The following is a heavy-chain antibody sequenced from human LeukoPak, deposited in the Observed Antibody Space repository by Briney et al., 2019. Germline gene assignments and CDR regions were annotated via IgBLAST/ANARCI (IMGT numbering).Heavy chain of an antibody. J-gene: IGHJ2*01. CDR1: GGSMSTMSCY. CDR3: ARTVRYFDL. CDR2: IYYSGIT. V-gene: IGHV4-39*07. Sequence: KPSETLSLTCSVSGGSMSTMSCYWGWIRQAPGKGLEWIGSIYYSGITYHNPSLKSRVTISVDTSKNQFSLKLSSVTAADTAVYYCARTVRYFDLWGRGTLVTVSS.